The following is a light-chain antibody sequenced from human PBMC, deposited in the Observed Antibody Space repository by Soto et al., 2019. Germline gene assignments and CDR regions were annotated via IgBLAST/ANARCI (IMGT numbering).Light chain of an antibody. CDR3: MQSVQLPWT. Sequence: DIVMTQSPDSLAVSLGERATINCKSSQSVLYSSNNKNYLAWYQQKPGQPPQPLIYEVSDRFSGVPDRFSGSGSGTDFTLKISRVEAEDVGVYYCMQSVQLPWTFGQGTKVDI. J-gene: IGKJ1*01. CDR2: EVS. CDR1: QSVLYSSNNKNY. V-gene: IGKV4-1*01.